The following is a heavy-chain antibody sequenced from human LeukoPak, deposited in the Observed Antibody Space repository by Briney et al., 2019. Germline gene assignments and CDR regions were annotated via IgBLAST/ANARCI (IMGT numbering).Heavy chain of an antibody. D-gene: IGHD2-21*01. J-gene: IGHJ3*02. CDR1: GFTFSSYG. Sequence: GGSLRLSCVASGFTFSSYGMSWVRQAPGKGLEWVSAITGSGDSTEFADSVKGRFTVSRDNSKNTLYLQMNSLRAEDTAVYYCARDLVAYCGGDCPKRYAFDIWGQGTMVTVSS. CDR3: ARDLVAYCGGDCPKRYAFDI. CDR2: ITGSGDST. V-gene: IGHV3-23*01.